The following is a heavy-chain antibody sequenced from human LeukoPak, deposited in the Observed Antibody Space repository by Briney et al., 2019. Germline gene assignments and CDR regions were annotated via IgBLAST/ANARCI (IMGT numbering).Heavy chain of an antibody. J-gene: IGHJ4*02. Sequence: QPGRSLRLSCAASGFTFSSYGMHWVRQAPGKGLEWVAVIWYDGSNKYYADSVKGRFTISRDNPKNTLYLQMNSLRAEDTAVYYCARSLGSGSYPADYWGQGTLVTVSS. CDR1: GFTFSSYG. V-gene: IGHV3-33*01. CDR3: ARSLGSGSYPADY. CDR2: IWYDGSNK. D-gene: IGHD3-10*02.